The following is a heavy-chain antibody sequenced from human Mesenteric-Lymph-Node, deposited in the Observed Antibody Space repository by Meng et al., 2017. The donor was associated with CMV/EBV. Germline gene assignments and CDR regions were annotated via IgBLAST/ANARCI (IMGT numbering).Heavy chain of an antibody. CDR3: AINLRDSSGWPRPFDC. Sequence: SGFTVSSNYMSWVRQAPGKGLEWVSVISGGGTTYYADSVKGRFTISRDNSKNTLYLQMNSLRAEDTAVYYCAINLRDSSGWPRPFDCWGQGALVTVSS. CDR1: GFTVSSNY. CDR2: ISGGGTT. J-gene: IGHJ4*02. V-gene: IGHV3-53*01. D-gene: IGHD6-19*01.